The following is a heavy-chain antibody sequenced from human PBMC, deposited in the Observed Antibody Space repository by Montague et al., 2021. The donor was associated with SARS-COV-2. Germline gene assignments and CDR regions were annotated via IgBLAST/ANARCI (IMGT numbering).Heavy chain of an antibody. CDR3: ARGSGRMGNAFDI. CDR2: IYYSGST. Sequence: SETLSLTCTVSGGSISSYYWSWIRQPPGKGLEWIGYIYYSGSTNYNPSLKSRVTISVDTSKNQFSLKLSSVTAADTAVYYWARGSGRMGNAFDIWGQGTMVTVSS. CDR1: GGSISSYY. D-gene: IGHD6-19*01. V-gene: IGHV4-59*01. J-gene: IGHJ3*02.